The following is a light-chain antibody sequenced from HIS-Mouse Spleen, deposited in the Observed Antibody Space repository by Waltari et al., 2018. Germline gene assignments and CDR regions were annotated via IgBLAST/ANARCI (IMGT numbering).Light chain of an antibody. CDR1: ALPIKA. J-gene: IGLJ2*01. CDR2: EDT. Sequence: SYALTQPLSVSVSPGQTARITCSGVALPIKAAYFHQQNSGQAPVLFIYEDTKRPSGIPERFSGSSSGTMATLTISGAQVEDEADYYCYSTDSSGNHRVFGGGTKLTVL. V-gene: IGLV3-10*01. CDR3: YSTDSSGNHRV.